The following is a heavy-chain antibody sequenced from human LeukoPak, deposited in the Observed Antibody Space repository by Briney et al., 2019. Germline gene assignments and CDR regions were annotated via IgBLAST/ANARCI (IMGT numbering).Heavy chain of an antibody. CDR2: ISSSSSYI. Sequence: GRSLRLSCAASGFTFSSYAMHWVRQAPGKGLEWVSSISSSSSYIYYADSVKGRFTISRDNAKNSLYLQMNSLRAEDTAVYYCARDNRGVSDYWGQGTLVTVSS. V-gene: IGHV3-21*01. J-gene: IGHJ4*02. D-gene: IGHD3-10*01. CDR1: GFTFSSYA. CDR3: ARDNRGVSDY.